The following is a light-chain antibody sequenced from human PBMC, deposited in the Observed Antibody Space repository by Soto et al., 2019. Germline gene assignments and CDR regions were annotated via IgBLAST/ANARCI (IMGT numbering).Light chain of an antibody. J-gene: IGKJ5*01. CDR3: QQYNNWPAIT. V-gene: IGKV3D-15*01. CDR1: QNISVY. CDR2: AAS. Sequence: ESVVTQSPATLSLSPGERATLSCRASQNISVYLAWYRQKPGQAPRLLIYAASNRATGIPARFSGSGSGTEFTLTISSLQSEDFAVYYCQQYNNWPAITFGQGTRLEIK.